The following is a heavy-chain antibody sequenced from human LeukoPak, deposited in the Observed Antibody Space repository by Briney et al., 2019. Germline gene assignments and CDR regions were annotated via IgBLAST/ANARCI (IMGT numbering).Heavy chain of an antibody. Sequence: GGSLRLSCAASGFTVSSNYMSWVRQAPGKGLEWVSVIYSGGTTNYADSVKGRFTISRDNSKNTLFLQMNSLRAEDTAVYYCAKDPQYQLLTGFDYWGQGTLVTVSS. J-gene: IGHJ4*02. CDR2: IYSGGTT. CDR3: AKDPQYQLLTGFDY. V-gene: IGHV3-53*01. D-gene: IGHD2-2*01. CDR1: GFTVSSNY.